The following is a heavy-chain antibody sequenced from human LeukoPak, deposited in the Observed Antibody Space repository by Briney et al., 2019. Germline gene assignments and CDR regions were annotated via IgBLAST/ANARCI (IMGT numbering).Heavy chain of an antibody. D-gene: IGHD5-24*01. CDR3: ARRSGRRYEY. J-gene: IGHJ4*02. CDR2: ISGGGEST. Sequence: GGSLRLSCAASGFTFRSYEMNWVRHAPGRGLEWVSHISGGGESTVYPDAVKGRFTISRDNTKNSLYLQMNSLRVEDAGVYYCARRSGRRYEYWGQGVLVTVSP. V-gene: IGHV3-48*03. CDR1: GFTFRSYE.